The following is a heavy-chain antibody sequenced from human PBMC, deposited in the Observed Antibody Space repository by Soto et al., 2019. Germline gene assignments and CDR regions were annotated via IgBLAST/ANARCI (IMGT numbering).Heavy chain of an antibody. CDR1: GGSISSGDYY. Sequence: QVQLQESGPGLVKPSQTLSLTCTVSGGSISSGDYYWSWIRQPPGKGLEWIGYIYYSGSTYYNPSLMSGVTLTVDTSKNQFSLKLSSVTAADTAVYYCAGVPTRLGYYYYYGMDVWGQGTTVTVSS. CDR3: AGVPTRLGYYYYYGMDV. CDR2: IYYSGST. J-gene: IGHJ6*02. V-gene: IGHV4-30-4*01.